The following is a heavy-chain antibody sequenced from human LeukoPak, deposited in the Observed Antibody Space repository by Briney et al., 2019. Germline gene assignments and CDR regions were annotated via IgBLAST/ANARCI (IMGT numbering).Heavy chain of an antibody. Sequence: GGSLRLSCTASGFTFGDYAMSWVRQAPGKGLEWVGFIRSKAYGGTTEYAASVKGRFTISRDDSKSIAYLQMNSLKTEDTAVYYCTRVEWLREPLFDYWGQGTLVTVSS. V-gene: IGHV3-49*04. CDR2: IRSKAYGGTT. CDR1: GFTFGDYA. CDR3: TRVEWLREPLFDY. D-gene: IGHD5-12*01. J-gene: IGHJ4*02.